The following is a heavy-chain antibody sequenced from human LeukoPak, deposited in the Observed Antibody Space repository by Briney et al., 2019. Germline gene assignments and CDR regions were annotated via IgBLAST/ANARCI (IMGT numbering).Heavy chain of an antibody. D-gene: IGHD3-22*01. CDR1: GYTFASYD. Sequence: ASVKVSCKASGYTFASYDINWVRQATGQGLEWMGWMNPNSGNTGYAQKFQDRVTMTRNTSTSTAYMELSSLRSEDTAVYYCARRQESYDSSGYQKPRAEYSQHWGQGTLVTVSS. CDR3: ARRQESYDSSGYQKPRAEYSQH. CDR2: MNPNSGNT. V-gene: IGHV1-8*01. J-gene: IGHJ1*01.